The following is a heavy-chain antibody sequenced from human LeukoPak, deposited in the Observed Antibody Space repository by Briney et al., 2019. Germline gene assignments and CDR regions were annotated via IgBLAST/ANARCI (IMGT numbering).Heavy chain of an antibody. CDR1: GFNFSNYG. CDR2: ISYDGSND. CDR3: AKGNGAPNWFES. D-gene: IGHD1-1*01. Sequence: PGGSLRLSCAASGFNFSNYGMHWVRQAPGKGLEWVAVISYDGSNDNYADSVKGRFTISRDNSKNTVDLQMNGLRTEDTAVYYSAKGNGAPNWFESWGQGSLVTVSS. V-gene: IGHV3-30*18. J-gene: IGHJ5*01.